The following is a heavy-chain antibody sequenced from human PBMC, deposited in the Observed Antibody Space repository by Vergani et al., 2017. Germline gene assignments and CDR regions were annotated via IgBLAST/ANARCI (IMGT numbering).Heavy chain of an antibody. CDR3: AKQYFVSGNYLFDY. D-gene: IGHD3-10*01. CDR2: ISSSSSYI. V-gene: IGHV3-21*04. J-gene: IGHJ4*02. CDR1: GFTFSSYS. Sequence: EVQLVESGGGLVQPGGSLRLSCAASGFTFSSYSMNWVRQAPGKGLEWVSSISSSSSYIHYSDSLKGRFTISRDNAKSSLYLQMNSLRTEDTAIYYCAKQYFVSGNYLFDYWGQGALVTVSS.